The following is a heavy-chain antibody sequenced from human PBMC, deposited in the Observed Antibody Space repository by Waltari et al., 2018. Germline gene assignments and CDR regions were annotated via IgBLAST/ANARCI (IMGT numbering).Heavy chain of an antibody. CDR1: GNSISSPYY. D-gene: IGHD1-26*01. CDR2: IYHSGNT. J-gene: IGHJ4*02. V-gene: IGHV4-38-2*02. Sequence: QVRLQESGPGLVKPSETLSFTCTVSGNSISSPYYWGWIRQPPGKGLEWIGNIYHSGNTYYNPSLKSRITLSVDTSKNQFSLKLNTVTAADTAVYYCARGPPIVGAMDYWGQGTLVTVSS. CDR3: ARGPPIVGAMDY.